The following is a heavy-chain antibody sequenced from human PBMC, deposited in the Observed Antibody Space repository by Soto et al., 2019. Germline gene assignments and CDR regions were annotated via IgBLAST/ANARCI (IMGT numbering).Heavy chain of an antibody. CDR3: ARAHSYDYDYDMDV. CDR2: IYYSGST. J-gene: IGHJ6*02. V-gene: IGHV4-59*01. D-gene: IGHD5-18*01. Sequence: LSLTCTVSGGSISSYYWSWIRQPPGKGLEWIGYIYYSGSTNYNPSLKSRVTISVDTSKNQFSLKLSSVTAADTAVYYCARAHSYDYDYDMDVWGQGTTVTVSS. CDR1: GGSISSYY.